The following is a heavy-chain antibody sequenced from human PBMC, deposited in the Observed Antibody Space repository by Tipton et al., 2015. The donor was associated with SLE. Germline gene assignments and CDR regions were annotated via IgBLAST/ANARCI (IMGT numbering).Heavy chain of an antibody. D-gene: IGHD1-20*01. J-gene: IGHJ4*02. CDR2: IYYTGST. CDR1: GGSISTYY. Sequence: LRLSCTVSGGSISTYYWNWIRQPPGQGLEWVGYIYYTGSTKYNPSLKSRVTLSVDPSKNQFSLKLSSVTSADTAVYYCARALGYNYSYDYFNYWGQGSLVTVSS. CDR3: ARALGYNYSYDYFNY. V-gene: IGHV4-59*01.